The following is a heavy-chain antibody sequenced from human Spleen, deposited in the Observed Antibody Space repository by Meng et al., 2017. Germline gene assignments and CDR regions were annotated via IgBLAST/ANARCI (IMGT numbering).Heavy chain of an antibody. J-gene: IGHJ5*02. CDR2: MYYRGST. V-gene: IGHV4-39*07. Sequence: LQLQESGPGLVKPSETLSLTCTVSGGSISSSSYDWGWIRQPPGKGLEWIGSMYYRGSTYYNPSLKSRVTISVDTSKNQFSLKLSSVTAADTAVYYCARGLNWFDPWGQGTLVTVSS. CDR3: ARGLNWFDP. CDR1: GGSISSSSYD.